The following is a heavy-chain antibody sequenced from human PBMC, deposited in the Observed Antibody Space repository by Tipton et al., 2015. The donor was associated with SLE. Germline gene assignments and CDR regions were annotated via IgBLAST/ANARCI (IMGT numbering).Heavy chain of an antibody. CDR2: INHSGTT. J-gene: IGHJ3*02. Sequence: TLSLTCTVSGGSISSGGYFWTWIRQPPGKGLQWIGDINHSGTTNYIPSLESRVTMSVDTSKNQFSLKLSSVTAADTATYYCAREMIEGGDAVDIGGQGTMVTVSS. CDR1: GGSISSGGYF. CDR3: AREMIEGGDAVDI. V-gene: IGHV4-30-2*01. D-gene: IGHD3-22*01.